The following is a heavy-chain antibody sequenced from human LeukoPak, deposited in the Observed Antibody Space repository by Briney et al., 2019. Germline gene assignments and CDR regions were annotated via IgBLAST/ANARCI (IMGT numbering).Heavy chain of an antibody. CDR3: ARRTYCSGGRCYGEYWFDP. CDR1: GGSFSGYY. J-gene: IGHJ5*02. CDR2: IYYTGNA. V-gene: IGHV4-34*11. Sequence: SETLSLTCAVYGGSFSGYYWSWIRQSPGKGLQWIANIYYTGNADYNPSLRSRVTISVDTSKNQISLILNSVTAADTAIYYCARRTYCSGGRCYGEYWFDPWGPGTLVTVSS. D-gene: IGHD2-15*01.